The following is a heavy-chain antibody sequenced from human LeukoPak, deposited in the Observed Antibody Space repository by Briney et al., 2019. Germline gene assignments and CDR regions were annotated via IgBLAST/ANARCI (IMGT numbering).Heavy chain of an antibody. CDR3: TRGHWGLQS. J-gene: IGHJ5*02. D-gene: IGHD7-27*01. V-gene: IGHV4-59*02. CDR1: GASVTDYY. CDR2: IHHSGNS. Sequence: MPSETLSLTCTVPGASVTDYYWSWIRQSPGKGLEWISYIHHSGNSDYNPSLRSRVTTSLDTSKNQFSLNLISVTAADTAVYYCTRGHWGLQSWSQGTLVTVSS.